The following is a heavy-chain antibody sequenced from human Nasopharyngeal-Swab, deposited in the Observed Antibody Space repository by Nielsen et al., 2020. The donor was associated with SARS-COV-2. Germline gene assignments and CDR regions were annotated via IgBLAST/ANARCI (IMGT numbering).Heavy chain of an antibody. CDR2: INHSGST. Sequence: RQAPGKGLEWLGEINHSGSTNYNPSLKSRVTISVDTSKNQFSLKLSSVTAADTAVYYCARGAPDDILTGSGDGPRFDPWGQGTLVTVSS. V-gene: IGHV4-34*09. J-gene: IGHJ5*02. D-gene: IGHD3-9*01. CDR3: ARGAPDDILTGSGDGPRFDP.